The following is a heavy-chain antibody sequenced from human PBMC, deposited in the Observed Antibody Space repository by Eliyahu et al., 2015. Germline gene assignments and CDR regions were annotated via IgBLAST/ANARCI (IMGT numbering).Heavy chain of an antibody. D-gene: IGHD1-14*01. CDR3: ATGINYFYDF. J-gene: IGHJ4*02. CDR1: GITFSRYS. Sequence: EVHLXXSGGXLVQPGGSXXLXCTASGITFSRYSMHWVRQSPGKGLVWVSLIHDDGIHTNYADSVKGRFTISRDNAKNTVYLQLNSLRAEDTALYFCATGINYFYDFWGQGTLVTVSS. V-gene: IGHV3-74*01. CDR2: IHDDGIHT.